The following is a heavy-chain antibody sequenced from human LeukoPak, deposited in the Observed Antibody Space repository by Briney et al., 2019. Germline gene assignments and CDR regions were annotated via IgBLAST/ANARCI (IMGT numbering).Heavy chain of an antibody. J-gene: IGHJ4*02. CDR3: ARNLEYYDSSGYYHIFDY. Sequence: ASVKVSCKASGYTFTSYGISWVRQAPGQGLEWMGWISAYNGNTNYAQKLQGRVTMTTDTSTSTAYMELRSLRSDDTAVYYCARNLEYYDSSGYYHIFDYWGQGTLVTVSS. CDR1: GYTFTSYG. CDR2: ISAYNGNT. V-gene: IGHV1-18*01. D-gene: IGHD3-22*01.